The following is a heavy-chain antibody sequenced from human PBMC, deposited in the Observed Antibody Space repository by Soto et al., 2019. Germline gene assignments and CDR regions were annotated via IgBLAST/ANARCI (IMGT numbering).Heavy chain of an antibody. V-gene: IGHV1-8*01. CDR2: MNPNSGNT. CDR3: ASGAAAGTDFQH. D-gene: IGHD6-13*01. Sequence: QVQLVQSGAEVKKPGASVKVSCKASGYTFTSYDINWVRQATGQGLEWMGWMNPNSGNTGYAQKFQGRVTLTRNTSISTAYMELRSLRSEDTAVYYCASGAAAGTDFQHWGQGTLVTVSS. J-gene: IGHJ1*01. CDR1: GYTFTSYD.